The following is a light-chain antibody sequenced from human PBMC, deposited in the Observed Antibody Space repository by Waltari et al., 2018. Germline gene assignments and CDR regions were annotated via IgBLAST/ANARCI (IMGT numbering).Light chain of an antibody. Sequence: CSASQGVTSISLTGYQQKLGQSPRLLIYGTSSRATGIPDRFSGSGSGTDFTLTISRLEPEDFAVYYCQQYDGEVVTFGGGTKVEI. V-gene: IGKV3-20*01. CDR1: QGVTSIS. CDR3: QQYDGEVVT. J-gene: IGKJ4*01. CDR2: GTS.